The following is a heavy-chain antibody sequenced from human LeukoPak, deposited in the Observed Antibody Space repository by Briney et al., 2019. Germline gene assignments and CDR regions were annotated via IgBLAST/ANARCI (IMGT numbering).Heavy chain of an antibody. D-gene: IGHD6-13*01. CDR3: AKEYSSSWLETPYYYMDV. J-gene: IGHJ6*03. Sequence: SQTLSLTCAISGDSVSSSSAAWSWIRQSPSRGLEWLGRTYYRSKWYNDYAVSVKSRITINPDTSKNQFSLQLNSMTPEDTAVYYCAKEYSSSWLETPYYYMDVWGKGTTVTVSS. CDR2: TYYRSKWYN. V-gene: IGHV6-1*01. CDR1: GDSVSSSSAA.